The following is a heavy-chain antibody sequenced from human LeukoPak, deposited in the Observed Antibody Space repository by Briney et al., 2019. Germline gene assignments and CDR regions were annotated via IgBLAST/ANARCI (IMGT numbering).Heavy chain of an antibody. D-gene: IGHD4-17*01. Sequence: GGSLRLSRAASGVTFSSYGMHWVRQAPGKGLEWVAVISYDGSNKYYADSVKGRFTISRDNSKNTLYLQMNSLRAEDTAVYYCAKFHDYGDYVPRRYFDYWGQGTLVTVSS. CDR2: ISYDGSNK. CDR1: GVTFSSYG. CDR3: AKFHDYGDYVPRRYFDY. J-gene: IGHJ4*02. V-gene: IGHV3-30*18.